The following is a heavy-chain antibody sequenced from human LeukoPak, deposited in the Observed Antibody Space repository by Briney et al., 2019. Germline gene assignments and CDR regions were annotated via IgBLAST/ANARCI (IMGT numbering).Heavy chain of an antibody. CDR1: GGSINNYY. CDR3: ARTDDAFHI. V-gene: IGHV4-59*01. CDR2: IFYSGST. D-gene: IGHD2-21*02. Sequence: SETLSLTCTVSGGSINNYYWSWIRQPPGKGLEWIGHIFYSGSTNYNPSPKSRVTMSLVMSKNQISLKLSSVTTADTAMYYCARTDDAFHIWGHGTTVTVSS. J-gene: IGHJ3*02.